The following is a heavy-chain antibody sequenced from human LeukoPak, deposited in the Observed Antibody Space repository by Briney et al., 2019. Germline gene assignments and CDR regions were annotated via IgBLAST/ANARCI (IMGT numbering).Heavy chain of an antibody. CDR1: GFTFSTYA. CDR3: ARDQEGFDY. V-gene: IGHV3-23*01. J-gene: IGHJ4*02. Sequence: GGSLRLSCAASGFTFSTYAMSWVRQAPGKGLEWVSAISGTGGSTYYADSVKGRFTISRDNFKNTLYLQMKSLRAEDTAVYYCARDQEGFDYWGQGTLVTVSS. CDR2: ISGTGGST.